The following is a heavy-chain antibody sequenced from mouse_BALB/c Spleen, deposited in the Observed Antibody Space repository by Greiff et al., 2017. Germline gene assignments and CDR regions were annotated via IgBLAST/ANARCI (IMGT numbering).Heavy chain of an antibody. CDR2: ILPGSGST. D-gene: IGHD3-2*02. J-gene: IGHJ4*01. CDR3: ASRQPRGCAMDY. Sequence: QVQLQQSGAELMKPGASVKISCKATGYTFSSYWIEWVKQRPGHGLEWIGEILPGSGSTNYNEKFKGKATFTADTSSNTAYMQLSSLTSEDSAVYYCASRQPRGCAMDYWGQGTSVTVSS. CDR1: GYTFSSYW. V-gene: IGHV1-9*01.